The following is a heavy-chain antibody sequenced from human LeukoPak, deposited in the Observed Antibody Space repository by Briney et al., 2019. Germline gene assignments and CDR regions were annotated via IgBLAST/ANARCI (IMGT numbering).Heavy chain of an antibody. CDR3: ARDLGY. Sequence: PGGSLGLSCAASGFTFNTYSMNWVRQAPGKGLEWVSYISSTGRTIYYADSVKGRFTISRDNAKNSLYLQMNSLRAEDTAVYYCARDLGYWGQGTLVTVSS. V-gene: IGHV3-48*04. CDR2: ISSTGRTI. J-gene: IGHJ4*02. D-gene: IGHD7-27*01. CDR1: GFTFNTYS.